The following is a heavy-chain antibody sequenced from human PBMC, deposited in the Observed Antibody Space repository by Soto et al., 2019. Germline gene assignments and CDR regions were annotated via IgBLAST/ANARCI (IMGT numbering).Heavy chain of an antibody. CDR2: IHHSGST. V-gene: IGHV4-38-2*01. J-gene: IGHJ4*02. D-gene: IGHD5-12*01. CDR1: GYPISSGYY. Sequence: SETLSLTCAVSGYPISSGYYLGWIRQPPGKGLEWIGIIHHSGSTYYNPSLRSRITISVDTSKNQFSLKMPSVTAADTAVYYCARSSGYVPGGYWGQGILVTVSS. CDR3: ARSSGYVPGGY.